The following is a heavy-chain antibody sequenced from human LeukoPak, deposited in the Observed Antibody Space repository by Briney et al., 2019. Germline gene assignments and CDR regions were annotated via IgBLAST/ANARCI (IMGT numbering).Heavy chain of an antibody. J-gene: IGHJ4*02. CDR1: GYTFTGYY. CDR2: INPNSGGT. Sequence: PEASVKVSCKASGYTFTGYYMHWVRQAPGQGLEWMGWINPNSGGTNYAQKFQGRVTMTRDTSISTAYMELSRLRSDDTAVYYCARAAIVVVTAPTDYWGQGTLVTVSS. CDR3: ARAAIVVVTAPTDY. D-gene: IGHD2-21*02. V-gene: IGHV1-2*02.